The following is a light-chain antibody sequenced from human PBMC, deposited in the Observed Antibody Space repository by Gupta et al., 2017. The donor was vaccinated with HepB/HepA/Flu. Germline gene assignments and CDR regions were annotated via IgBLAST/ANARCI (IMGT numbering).Light chain of an antibody. Sequence: NFMLTQPHSVSESPGKTISISCTGSGGSIASNYVQWYQQRPGSAPTPVIFENYQRPSGVSALFSGSIDSSSNSASLTISALQTEDEADYYCQSYDNSQSRVIFGGGTKLTVL. V-gene: IGLV6-57*02. CDR1: GGSIASNY. CDR2: ENY. CDR3: QSYDNSQSRVI. J-gene: IGLJ2*01.